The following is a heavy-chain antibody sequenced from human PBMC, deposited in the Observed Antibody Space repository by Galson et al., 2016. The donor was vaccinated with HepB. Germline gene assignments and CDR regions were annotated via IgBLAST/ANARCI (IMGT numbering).Heavy chain of an antibody. D-gene: IGHD2-2*01. Sequence: SLRLSCAVSGSTFNSYWMSWVRQAPGKGLEWVANINQDGSEKYYVDFVKGRFTISRDKAKNSLYLQMNSLRAEDTAVYYCAREQVPPAWESYYYSYYYGLDVWGQGTTVTVSS. CDR3: AREQVPPAWESYYYSYYYGLDV. V-gene: IGHV3-7*03. J-gene: IGHJ6*02. CDR2: INQDGSEK. CDR1: GSTFNSYW.